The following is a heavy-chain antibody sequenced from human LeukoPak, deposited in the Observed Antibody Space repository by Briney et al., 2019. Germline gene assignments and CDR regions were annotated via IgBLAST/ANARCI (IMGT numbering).Heavy chain of an antibody. CDR1: GGSFSGYY. D-gene: IGHD3-16*01. J-gene: IGHJ6*03. V-gene: IGHV4-34*01. CDR2: INHSGST. CDR3: ARQGLPLDYYYYYYMDV. Sequence: SETLSLTCAVYGGSFSGYYWSWIRQPPGKGLEWIGEINHSGSTNYNPSLKSRVTISVDTSKNQFSLKLSSVTAADTAVYYCARQGLPLDYYYYYYMDVWGKGTTVTVSS.